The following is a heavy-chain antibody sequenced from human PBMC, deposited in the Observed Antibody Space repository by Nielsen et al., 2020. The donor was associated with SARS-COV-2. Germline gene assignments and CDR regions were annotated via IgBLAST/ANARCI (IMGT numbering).Heavy chain of an antibody. CDR2: IYYSGST. J-gene: IGHJ4*02. CDR3: ARHYVGFLEWFSYFDY. V-gene: IGHV4-39*01. CDR1: GGSISSGDYY. D-gene: IGHD3-3*01. Sequence: SETLSLTCTVSGGSISSGDYYWSWIRQPPGKGLEWIGYIYYSGSTHYNPSLKSRVTISVDTSKNQFSLKLSSVTAADTAVYYCARHYVGFLEWFSYFDYWGQGTLVTVSS.